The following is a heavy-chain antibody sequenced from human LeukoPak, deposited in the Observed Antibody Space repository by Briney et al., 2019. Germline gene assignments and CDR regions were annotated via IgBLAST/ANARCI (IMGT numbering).Heavy chain of an antibody. J-gene: IGHJ4*02. Sequence: PGGSLRLSCAASGFTFSSYSMNWVRQAPGKGLEWVSYISSSSSTIYYADSVQGRFTISRDNAKNSVYLQMNSLRAEDTAVYYCARTYGSGSLDYGGQGTLVTVSS. CDR1: GFTFSSYS. V-gene: IGHV3-48*01. CDR2: ISSSSSTI. CDR3: ARTYGSGSLDY. D-gene: IGHD2-15*01.